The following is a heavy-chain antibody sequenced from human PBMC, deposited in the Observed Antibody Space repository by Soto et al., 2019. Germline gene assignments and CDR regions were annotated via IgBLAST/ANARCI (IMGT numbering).Heavy chain of an antibody. V-gene: IGHV1-3*01. J-gene: IGHJ4*02. CDR2: INAGNGNT. CDR1: GYTFTSYA. D-gene: IGHD3-10*01. Sequence: ASVKVSCKASGYTFTSYAMHWVRQAPGQRLEWMGWINAGNGNTKYSQKFQGRVTITRDTSASTAYMELSSLRSEDTAVYYCARVIESYYYGSGSYDYWGQGTLVTVSS. CDR3: ARVIESYYYGSGSYDY.